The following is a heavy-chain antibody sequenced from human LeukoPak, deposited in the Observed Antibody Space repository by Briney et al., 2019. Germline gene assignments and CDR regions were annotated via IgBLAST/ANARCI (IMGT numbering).Heavy chain of an antibody. D-gene: IGHD3-10*01. CDR2: IYYSGST. CDR1: GGSISSGDYY. V-gene: IGHV4-30-4*01. CDR3: ASSSGSYYTLDY. Sequence: SQTLSLTCTVSGGSISSGDYYWSWIRQPPGKGLEWIGYIYYSGSTYYNPSLKSRVTISVETSKSQFSLKLSSVTAADTAVYYCASSSGSYYTLDYWGQGTLVTVSS. J-gene: IGHJ4*02.